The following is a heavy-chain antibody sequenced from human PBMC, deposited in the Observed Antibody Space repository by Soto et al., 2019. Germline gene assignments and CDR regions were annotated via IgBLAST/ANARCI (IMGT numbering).Heavy chain of an antibody. CDR3: ARAPYGDYEITSFDY. J-gene: IGHJ4*02. CDR1: GASISSGGYS. CDR2: IYHSGST. Sequence: PPETLSLTCAVPGASISSGGYSWSLIRQPPGNGLEWIGYIYHSGSTYYNPSLKSRVTISVDRSKNQFSLKLSAVTAADTAVYYCARAPYGDYEITSFDYWGQGTLVTVSS. V-gene: IGHV4-30-2*01. D-gene: IGHD4-17*01.